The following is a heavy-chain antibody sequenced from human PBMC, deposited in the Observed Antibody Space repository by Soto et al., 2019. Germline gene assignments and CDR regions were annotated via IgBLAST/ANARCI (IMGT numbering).Heavy chain of an antibody. CDR1: GGSISSYY. V-gene: IGHV4-59*01. J-gene: IGHJ6*02. CDR3: ARWPSSAYYYYYGVDV. CDR2: IYYSGIT. Sequence: SETLSLTCTVSGGSISSYYWSWIRQPPGKGLEWIGYIYYSGITNYNPSLKSRVTISVDTSKNQFSLKLNSVTAADTAVYYCARWPSSAYYYYYGVDVWGQGTTVTSP.